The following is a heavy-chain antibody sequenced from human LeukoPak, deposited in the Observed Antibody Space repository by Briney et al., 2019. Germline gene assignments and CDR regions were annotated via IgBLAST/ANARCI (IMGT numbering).Heavy chain of an antibody. CDR3: AKEYSSSSSYAEYFQH. J-gene: IGHJ1*01. V-gene: IGHV1-8*03. CDR1: GYTFTSYD. Sequence: ASVKVSCKASGYTFTSYDINWVRQATGQGLEWMGWMNPNSGNTGYAQKFQGRVTITRNTSISTAYMELSRLRSDDTAVYYCAKEYSSSSSYAEYFQHWGQGTLVTVSS. CDR2: MNPNSGNT. D-gene: IGHD6-6*01.